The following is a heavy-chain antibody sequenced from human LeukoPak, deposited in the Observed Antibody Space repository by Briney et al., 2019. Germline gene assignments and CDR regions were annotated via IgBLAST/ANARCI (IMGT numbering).Heavy chain of an antibody. D-gene: IGHD3-3*01. CDR1: GSTFSGSA. V-gene: IGHV3-73*01. J-gene: IGHJ6*02. CDR2: IRSKANSYAT. CDR3: TRLTYDFWSGYYTEKNYYGMDV. Sequence: GGSLKLSCAASGSTFSGSAMHWVRQASGKGLEWVGRIRSKANSYATAYAASVKGRFTISRDDSKNTAYLQMNSLKTEDTAVYYCTRLTYDFWSGYYTEKNYYGMDVWGQGTTVTVSS.